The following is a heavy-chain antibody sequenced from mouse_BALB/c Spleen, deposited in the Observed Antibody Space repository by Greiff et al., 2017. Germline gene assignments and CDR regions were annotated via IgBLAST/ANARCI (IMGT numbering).Heavy chain of an antibody. CDR1: GYTFTDYE. V-gene: IGHV1-15*01. CDR3: TRENIY. CDR2: IDPETGGT. J-gene: IGHJ2*01. Sequence: VQRVESGAELVRPGASVTLSCKASGYTFTDYEMHWVKQTPVHGLEWIGAIDPETGGTAYNQKFKGKATLTADKSSSTAYMELRSLTSEDSAVYYCTRENIYWGQGTTLTVSS.